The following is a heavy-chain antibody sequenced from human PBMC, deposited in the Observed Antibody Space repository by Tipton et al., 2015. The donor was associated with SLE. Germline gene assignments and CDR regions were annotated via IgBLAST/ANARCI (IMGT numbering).Heavy chain of an antibody. V-gene: IGHV3-30*02. CDR2: IGYDGSDK. CDR3: AKLYTSSAIDY. Sequence: SLRLSCAASGFTFNTYGMHWVRQAPGKGLEWVSFIGYDGSDKYYADSVRGRFTISRDNSKNTLHLQMNSLRAEDTAVYYCAKLYTSSAIDYWGQGTLVTVSS. CDR1: GFTFNTYG. J-gene: IGHJ4*02. D-gene: IGHD6-6*01.